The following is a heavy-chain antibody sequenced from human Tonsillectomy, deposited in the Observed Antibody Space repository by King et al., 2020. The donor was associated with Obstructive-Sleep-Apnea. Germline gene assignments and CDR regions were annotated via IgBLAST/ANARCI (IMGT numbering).Heavy chain of an antibody. V-gene: IGHV3-13*01. Sequence: VQLVESGGGLVQPGGSLRLSGAASGFTFSSYDMHWVRQAPGKGLEWVSVIGTAGDTYYQGSVKGRFTISRENAKNSLYLQMNSLRAGDTAVYYCARGDCSGASCYPLSAFDIWGQGTVVTVSS. CDR1: GFTFSSYD. J-gene: IGHJ3*02. CDR2: IGTAGDT. D-gene: IGHD2-15*01. CDR3: ARGDCSGASCYPLSAFDI.